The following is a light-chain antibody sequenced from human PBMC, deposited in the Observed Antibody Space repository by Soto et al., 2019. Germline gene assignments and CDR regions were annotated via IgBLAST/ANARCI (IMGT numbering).Light chain of an antibody. J-gene: IGLJ3*02. CDR3: CSYAGNKTVV. CDR2: QVT. Sequence: QSALTQPASVSGSPGQSITISCTGTSSDIGGYYYVSWYQHHPGKAPKLLIYQVTNRPSRVSNRFSGSKSGNTASLTISGLQADDEADYYCCSYAGNKTVVFGGGTKLTVL. V-gene: IGLV2-14*01. CDR1: SSDIGGYYY.